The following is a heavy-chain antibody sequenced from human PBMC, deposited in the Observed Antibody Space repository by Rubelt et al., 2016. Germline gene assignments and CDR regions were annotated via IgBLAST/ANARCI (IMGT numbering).Heavy chain of an antibody. V-gene: IGHV4-39*07. D-gene: IGHD6-19*01. CDR1: GASISSSSYC. Sequence: QLQLQESGPGLVKPSETLSLTCTVSGASISSSSYCWGWIRQPPGKGLEWIGTIYYSGNTYYNPSLKSRVTRSLDTSKNQFSRKLSSVTAADTAVYYCAICITVAPVYYAIDVWGQGTTVTVSS. CDR2: IYYSGNT. CDR3: AICITVAPVYYAIDV. J-gene: IGHJ6*02.